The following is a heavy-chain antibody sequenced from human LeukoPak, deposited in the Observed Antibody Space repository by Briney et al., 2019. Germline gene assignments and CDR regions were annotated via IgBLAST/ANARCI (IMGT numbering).Heavy chain of an antibody. J-gene: IGHJ4*02. V-gene: IGHV1-69*13. CDR1: GGTFSSYA. CDR2: IIPIFGTA. CDR3: ARVGIGSSGSFDY. Sequence: SVKVSCKASGGTFSSYAISWVRQAPGQGLEWMGGIIPIFGTANYAQKFRGRVTITADESTSTAYMELSSLRSEDMAVYYCARVGIGSSGSFDYWGQGTLVTVSS. D-gene: IGHD6-19*01.